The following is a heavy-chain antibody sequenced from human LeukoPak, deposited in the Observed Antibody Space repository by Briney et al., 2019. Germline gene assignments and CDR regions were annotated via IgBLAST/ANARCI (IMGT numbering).Heavy chain of an antibody. D-gene: IGHD2-15*01. V-gene: IGHV4-59*01. Sequence: SETLSLTCTVSGGSISGYYWSWLRQPPGKGLEWIGYIYYSGSTNYNPSLKSRVTISVDTSKNQFSLKLSSVTAADTAVYYCARSHPYCSGGSCHFDYWGQGTLVTVSS. J-gene: IGHJ4*02. CDR3: ARSHPYCSGGSCHFDY. CDR2: IYYSGST. CDR1: GGSISGYY.